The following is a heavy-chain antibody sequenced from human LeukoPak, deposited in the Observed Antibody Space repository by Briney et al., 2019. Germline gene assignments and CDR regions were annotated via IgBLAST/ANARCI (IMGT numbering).Heavy chain of an antibody. CDR1: GHTFTNYH. CDR3: ARGRGPFVDTARVYYFDY. D-gene: IGHD5-18*01. CDR2: VSPSGGST. V-gene: IGHV1-46*01. Sequence: ASAKVSCKPSGHTFTNYHMQSVRQAPGQGIEWMGIVSPSGGSTSYAQKFLGRVPLTRDTSTSTVYMELSSLGSEHTALYYCARGRGPFVDTARVYYFDYGGEGPRVTVST. J-gene: IGHJ4*02.